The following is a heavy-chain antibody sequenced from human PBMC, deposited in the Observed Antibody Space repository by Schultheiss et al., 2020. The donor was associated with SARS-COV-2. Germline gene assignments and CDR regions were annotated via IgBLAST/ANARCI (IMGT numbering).Heavy chain of an antibody. Sequence: GESLKISCAASGFTFSSYAMHWVRQAPGKGLEWVAVISYDGSNKYYADSVKGRFTISRDNSKNTLYLQMNSLRAEDTAVYYCAKDPYSSSWYIRDDAFDIWGQGTMVTVSS. V-gene: IGHV3-30*04. J-gene: IGHJ3*02. CDR1: GFTFSSYA. CDR2: ISYDGSNK. D-gene: IGHD6-13*01. CDR3: AKDPYSSSWYIRDDAFDI.